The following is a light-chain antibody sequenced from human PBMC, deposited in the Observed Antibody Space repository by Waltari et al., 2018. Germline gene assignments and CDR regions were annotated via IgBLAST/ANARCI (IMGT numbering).Light chain of an antibody. Sequence: DIQMTQSPSAMSASVGDRVTITSRASQGISTSLAWFQQKPGKVPKRLIYLASSLQSGVPSRFSGSGSRTEFTLSISSLQPEDFATYYCLQYNTYPWTFGQGTKVEIK. CDR3: LQYNTYPWT. V-gene: IGKV1-17*03. J-gene: IGKJ1*01. CDR2: LAS. CDR1: QGISTS.